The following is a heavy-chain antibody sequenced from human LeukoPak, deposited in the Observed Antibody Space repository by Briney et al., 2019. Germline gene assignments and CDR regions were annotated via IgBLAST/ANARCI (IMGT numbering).Heavy chain of an antibody. J-gene: IGHJ3*02. V-gene: IGHV4-4*09. CDR3: ARTGEHYGSGPSWAFDI. D-gene: IGHD3-10*01. CDR2: IYTSGNT. CDR1: GGSISSYY. Sequence: SETLSLTCTVSGGSISSYYWSWIRQPPGKGLEWIGYIYTSGNTDYNPSLKSRVTISLGTSNNQFSLRLTSVTTSDTAVYYCARTGEHYGSGPSWAFDIWGQGIMVTVSS.